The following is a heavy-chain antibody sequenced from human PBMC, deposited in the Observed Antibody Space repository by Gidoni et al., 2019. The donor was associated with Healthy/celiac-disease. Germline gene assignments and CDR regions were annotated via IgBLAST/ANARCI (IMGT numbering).Heavy chain of an antibody. D-gene: IGHD5-18*01. CDR2: ISWDGGST. CDR3: AKASRGYSYGSTHYGMDV. Sequence: EVQLVESGGVVVQPGGSLRLSCAASGFTFGDYTMHWVRQAPGKGLEWVSLISWDGGSTYYADSVKGRFTISRDNSKNSLYLQMNSLRTEDTALYYCAKASRGYSYGSTHYGMDVWGQGTTVTVSS. J-gene: IGHJ6*02. CDR1: GFTFGDYT. V-gene: IGHV3-43*01.